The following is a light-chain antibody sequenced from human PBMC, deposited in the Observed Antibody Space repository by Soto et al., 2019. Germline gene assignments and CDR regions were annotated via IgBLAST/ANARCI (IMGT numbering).Light chain of an antibody. CDR2: DVT. J-gene: IGLJ1*01. V-gene: IGLV2-14*01. Sequence: SVVSHPASASGCPGPSITISCTGTSISGCGFEYVSLFQHHPGKAPKLIIYDVTKRPSGVSNRFSGSKSGNTASLTISVIQAEDEGDYYCGSITRSSTSVFGAGTKVTV. CDR1: SISGCGFEY. CDR3: GSITRSSTSV.